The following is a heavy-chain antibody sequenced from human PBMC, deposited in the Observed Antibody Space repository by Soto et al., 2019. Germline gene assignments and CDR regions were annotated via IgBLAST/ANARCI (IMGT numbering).Heavy chain of an antibody. CDR1: GGSISSSSYY. CDR2: IYYSGST. V-gene: IGHV4-39*01. D-gene: IGHD3-22*01. Sequence: NPSETLSLTCTVSGGSISSSSYYWGWIRQPPGKGLEWIGSIYYSGSTYYNPSLKSRVTISVDTSKNQFSLKLSSVTAADTAVYYCVGSSGYLEYYFDYWGQGTVVTVSS. J-gene: IGHJ4*02. CDR3: VGSSGYLEYYFDY.